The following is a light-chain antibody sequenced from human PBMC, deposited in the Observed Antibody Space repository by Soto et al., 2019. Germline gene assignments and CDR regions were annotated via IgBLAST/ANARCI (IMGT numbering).Light chain of an antibody. CDR2: DDT. J-gene: IGLJ1*01. CDR3: QVWDSGSDHYV. CDR1: GVGTKS. Sequence: SSVLTQPPSVSVAPGQTARITCGGNGVGTKSVHWYQQKPGQAPVLVVYDDTDRPSGIPERFSGSNSGNTATLTISRVEAGDEADYYCQVWDSGSDHYVFGSGTKLTVL. V-gene: IGLV3-21*02.